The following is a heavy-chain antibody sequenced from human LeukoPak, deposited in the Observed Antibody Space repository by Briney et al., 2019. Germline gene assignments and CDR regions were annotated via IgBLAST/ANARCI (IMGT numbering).Heavy chain of an antibody. CDR1: GFTFSSYS. J-gene: IGHJ4*02. V-gene: IGHV3-30-3*01. D-gene: IGHD4-23*01. CDR2: ISDDGINK. CDR3: ARDYGGNSDFDY. Sequence: QTGRSLRLSCAASGFTFSSYSMHWVRQAPGKGPEWVAVISDDGINKYYADSVKGRFTISRDNSRNTLYLQMNSLRAEDTAVYYCARDYGGNSDFDYWGQGTLVTVSS.